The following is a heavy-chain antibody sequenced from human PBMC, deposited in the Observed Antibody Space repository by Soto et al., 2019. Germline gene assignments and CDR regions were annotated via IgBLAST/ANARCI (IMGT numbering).Heavy chain of an antibody. CDR2: ISSSSSYI. J-gene: IGHJ5*02. D-gene: IGHD3-10*01. V-gene: IGHV3-21*01. CDR1: GFTFSSYS. CDR3: ARDRGPGWFDP. Sequence: EVQLVESGGGLVKPGGSLRLSCAASGFTFSSYSMKWVRQAPEKGLEWVSSISSSSSYIYDADSVKGRFTISRDNAKNSLYLQMNSLRAEDTAVYYCARDRGPGWFDPWGQGTLVTVSS.